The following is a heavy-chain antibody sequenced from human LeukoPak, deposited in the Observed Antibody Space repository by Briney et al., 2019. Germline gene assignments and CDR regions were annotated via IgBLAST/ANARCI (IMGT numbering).Heavy chain of an antibody. CDR2: IYPGDSDT. CDR1: GYSFSNYW. D-gene: IGHD1-26*01. CDR3: ARDLGATIGDAFDI. V-gene: IGHV5-51*01. J-gene: IGHJ3*02. Sequence: GESLKISCKDSGYSFSNYWIAWVRQMPGKGLEWMGIIYPGDSDTRYGPSFQGQVTISADKSITTAYLQWSSLKASDTAMYYCARDLGATIGDAFDIWGQGTMVTVSS.